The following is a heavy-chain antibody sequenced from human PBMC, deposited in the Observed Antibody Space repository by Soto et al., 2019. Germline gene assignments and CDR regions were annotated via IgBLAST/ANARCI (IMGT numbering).Heavy chain of an antibody. Sequence: QLQLQESGPGLVKPSETLSLTCTVSGGSISSSSYYWGWIRQPPGKGLEWIGSIDYSGRTSYNPSVKSRVTRSVDTSKNQLSLKMSSVTAADKAVDYCARGKIVVVIGSGWFDPWGQGTLVTVSS. V-gene: IGHV4-39*01. CDR3: ARGKIVVVIGSGWFDP. D-gene: IGHD3-22*01. J-gene: IGHJ5*02. CDR1: GGSISSSSYY. CDR2: IDYSGRT.